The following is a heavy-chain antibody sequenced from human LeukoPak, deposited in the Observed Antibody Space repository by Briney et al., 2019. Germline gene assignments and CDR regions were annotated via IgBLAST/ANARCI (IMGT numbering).Heavy chain of an antibody. CDR1: GGSISSGNYH. V-gene: IGHV4-61*02. CDR3: AGRSTVLTANYEY. D-gene: IGHD4-23*01. CDR2: IYSSGNT. J-gene: IGHJ4*02. Sequence: SETLSLICTVSGGSISSGNYHWIWIRQPAGKGLEWIGRIYSSGNTNYNPSLKSRVSISIDTSKNQFSLRLSSVTAADTALYYCAGRSTVLTANYEYWGQGTLVTVPS.